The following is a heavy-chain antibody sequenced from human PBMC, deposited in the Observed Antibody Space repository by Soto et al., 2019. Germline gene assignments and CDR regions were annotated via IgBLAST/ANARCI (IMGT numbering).Heavy chain of an antibody. Sequence: QVQLQESGPGLVKPSQTLSLTCTVSGGSISSGDYYWSWIRQHPGKGLEWIGYIYYSGSTYYNPSRKGRVTISVDTSKNQFSLKLSSVTAADTAVYYCAGWPKLEPRFDYWGQGTLVTVSS. CDR2: IYYSGST. V-gene: IGHV4-31*03. CDR3: AGWPKLEPRFDY. J-gene: IGHJ4*02. CDR1: GGSISSGDYY. D-gene: IGHD1-1*01.